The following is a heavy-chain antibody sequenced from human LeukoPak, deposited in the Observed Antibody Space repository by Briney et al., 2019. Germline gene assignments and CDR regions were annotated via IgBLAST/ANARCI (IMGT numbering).Heavy chain of an antibody. V-gene: IGHV4-4*07. CDR1: GGSISSYH. J-gene: IGHJ5*02. CDR2: IYSSGST. D-gene: IGHD2-21*02. Sequence: SETLSLTCTVSGGSISSYHGSWIRQPAGKGLEWIGRIYSSGSTNYNPSFQSRVTMSLDTSKSQFSLKLSSVTAADTAVYYCARVAVTGYNWFDPWGQGTLVTVSS. CDR3: ARVAVTGYNWFDP.